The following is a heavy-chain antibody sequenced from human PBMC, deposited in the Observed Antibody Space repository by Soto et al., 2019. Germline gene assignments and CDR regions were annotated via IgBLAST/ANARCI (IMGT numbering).Heavy chain of an antibody. CDR1: GYSFTSYW. Sequence: GESLKISCKGSGYSFTSYWIGWVRQMPGKGLEWMGIIYPGDSDTRYSPSFQGQVTISADKSISTAYLQWSSLKASDTATYYCARLPYCSSTSCYRYYYYGMDVWGQGTTVTVSS. V-gene: IGHV5-51*01. CDR2: IYPGDSDT. CDR3: ARLPYCSSTSCYRYYYYGMDV. D-gene: IGHD2-2*02. J-gene: IGHJ6*02.